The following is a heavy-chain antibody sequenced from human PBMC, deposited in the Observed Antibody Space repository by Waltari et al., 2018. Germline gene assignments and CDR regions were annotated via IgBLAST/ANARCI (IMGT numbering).Heavy chain of an antibody. CDR3: TRSTSISNALNI. Sequence: EVQRVESGGGLVQPGGSLRLSCAASGFTFSSYWMHWVRQAPGKGLVWVSRVNSEGTSTSYADSVKGRFTISRDNAKNTLYLQMNSLRAEDTAVYYCTRSTSISNALNIWGQGTM. CDR2: VNSEGTST. J-gene: IGHJ3*02. CDR1: GFTFSSYW. D-gene: IGHD6-6*01. V-gene: IGHV3-74*01.